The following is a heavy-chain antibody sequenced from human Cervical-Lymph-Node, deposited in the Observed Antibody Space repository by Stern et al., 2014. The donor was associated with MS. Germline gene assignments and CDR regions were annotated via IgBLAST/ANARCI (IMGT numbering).Heavy chain of an antibody. CDR3: ARGYGGNPIDY. J-gene: IGHJ4*02. CDR2: IYYSGST. V-gene: IGHV4-59*01. Sequence: QLQLQESGPGLVKPSETLSLTCTVSGGSISSYYLIWIRQPPGKGLEWIWYIYYSGSTNYNPSLKSRVTISVDTSKNQFSLKLSSVTAADTAVYYCARGYGGNPIDYWGQGTLVTVSS. D-gene: IGHD4-23*01. CDR1: GGSISSYY.